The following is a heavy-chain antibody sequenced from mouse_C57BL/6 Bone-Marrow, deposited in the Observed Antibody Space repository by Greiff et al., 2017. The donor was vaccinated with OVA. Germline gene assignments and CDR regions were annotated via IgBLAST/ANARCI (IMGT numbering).Heavy chain of an antibody. Sequence: QVQLQQPGAELVMPGASVKLSCKASGYTFTSYWMHWVKQRPGQGLEWIGEIDPSDSYTNYNQKFKGKSTLTVDKSSSKAYMQLSSLTSEDSAVYYCATGNGLDYWGQGTTLTVSS. J-gene: IGHJ2*01. V-gene: IGHV1-69*01. D-gene: IGHD4-1*01. CDR1: GYTFTSYW. CDR2: IDPSDSYT. CDR3: ATGNGLDY.